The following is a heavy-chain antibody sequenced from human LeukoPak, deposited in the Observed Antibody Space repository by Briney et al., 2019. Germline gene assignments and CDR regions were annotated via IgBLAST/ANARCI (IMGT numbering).Heavy chain of an antibody. Sequence: SETLSLTCTVSGVSISSYYWSWIRQPAGKGLEWIGRIYTSGSTNYNPSLKSRVTMSVDTSKNQFSLKLSSVTAADTAVYYCARDRSAYHVSDYYYYMDVWGKGTTVTVSS. D-gene: IGHD3-16*01. CDR1: GVSISSYY. J-gene: IGHJ6*03. CDR3: ARDRSAYHVSDYYYYMDV. V-gene: IGHV4-4*07. CDR2: IYTSGST.